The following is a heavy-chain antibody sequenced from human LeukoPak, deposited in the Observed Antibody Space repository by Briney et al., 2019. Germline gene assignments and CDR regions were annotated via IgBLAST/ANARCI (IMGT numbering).Heavy chain of an antibody. CDR1: GFTFSSYS. J-gene: IGHJ4*02. D-gene: IGHD1-7*01. V-gene: IGHV3-21*01. CDR3: ARVPLNWNYVVYYFDY. Sequence: PGGSLRLSCAASGFTFSSYSMNWVRQAPGKGLEWVSSISSSSSYIYYADSVKGRFTISRDNAKNSLYLQMNSLRAEDTAVYYCARVPLNWNYVVYYFDYWGQGTLVTVSS. CDR2: ISSSSSYI.